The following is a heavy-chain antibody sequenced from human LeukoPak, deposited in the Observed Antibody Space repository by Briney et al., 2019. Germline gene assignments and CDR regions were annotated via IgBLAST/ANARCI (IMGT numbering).Heavy chain of an antibody. CDR2: ISAYNGNT. Sequence: AASVKVSCKASGYTFTSYGISWVRQAPGQGLEGMGWISAYNGNTNYAQKLQGRVTMTTDTSTSTAYMELRSLRSDDTAVYYCAVTFNYYYYMDVWGKGTTVTVSS. D-gene: IGHD4-11*01. J-gene: IGHJ6*03. CDR3: AVTFNYYYYMDV. CDR1: GYTFTSYG. V-gene: IGHV1-18*01.